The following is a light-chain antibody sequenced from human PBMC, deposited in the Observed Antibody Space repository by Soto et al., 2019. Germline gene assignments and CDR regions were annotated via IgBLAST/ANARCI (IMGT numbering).Light chain of an antibody. J-gene: IGLJ3*02. CDR3: ASWDDTLSGPV. V-gene: IGLV1-47*01. CDR1: SSNVGSND. Sequence: QSVLTQPPSTSGTPGQRVPIYCSGSSSNVGSNDVYWYQHVPGAAPNLLIYRNNRRPSGVPDRFSGSKSGSAVSLAISGLRSEDEADYHCASWDDTLSGPVFGGGTKLTVL. CDR2: RNN.